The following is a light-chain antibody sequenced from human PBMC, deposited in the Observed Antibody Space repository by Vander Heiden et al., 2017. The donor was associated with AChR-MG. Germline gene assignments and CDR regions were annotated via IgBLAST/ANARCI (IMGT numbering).Light chain of an antibody. Sequence: QPVLTQPPSASGTPAQRVTISCSGSSSNIGSNTVNWYQQLPGTAPKLLIYSHNQRPSGVPDRVSGSKSGTSASLAISALQSEDEAEYDGAAWDDSLNGWVFGGGTKLTVL. CDR1: SSNIGSNT. V-gene: IGLV1-44*01. CDR2: SHN. CDR3: AAWDDSLNGWV. J-gene: IGLJ3*02.